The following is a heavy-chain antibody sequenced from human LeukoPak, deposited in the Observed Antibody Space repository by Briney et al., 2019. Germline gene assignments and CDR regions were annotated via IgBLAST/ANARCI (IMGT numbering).Heavy chain of an antibody. V-gene: IGHV4-34*01. J-gene: IGHJ4*02. Sequence: SETLSLTCAVYGGSFSGYYWSWIRQPPGKGLEWIGEINHSGSTNYNPSLKSRVTISVDTFKNQFSLKLSSVTAADTAVYYCARGEHYCSSTSCYTEDWGQGTLVTVPS. CDR3: ARGEHYCSSTSCYTED. D-gene: IGHD2-2*02. CDR1: GGSFSGYY. CDR2: INHSGST.